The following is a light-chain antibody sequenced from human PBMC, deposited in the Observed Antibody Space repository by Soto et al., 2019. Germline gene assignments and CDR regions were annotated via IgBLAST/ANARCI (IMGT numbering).Light chain of an antibody. V-gene: IGKV3-15*01. J-gene: IGKJ2*03. Sequence: EIVMTQSPATLSLSPGERAALSCRASQSINSELAWYQQKPGQPPRLLIYGASTRATGVPARFTGSESGSEFPITISGLQYEDFAFYYCQQGHNWPLSFGEGTRLEI. CDR2: GAS. CDR1: QSINSE. CDR3: QQGHNWPLS.